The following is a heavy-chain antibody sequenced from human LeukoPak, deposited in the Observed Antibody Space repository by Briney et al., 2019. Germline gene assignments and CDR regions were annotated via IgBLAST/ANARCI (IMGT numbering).Heavy chain of an antibody. CDR1: GGSISSSSYY. V-gene: IGHV4-39*07. CDR2: IYYSGST. CDR3: VRGGYSSSWRNFDY. D-gene: IGHD6-13*01. Sequence: SETLSLTCTVSGGSISSSSYYWGWIRQPPGKGLEWIGSIYYSGSTYYNPSLKSRVTISVDTSKNQFSLKLSSVTAADTAVYYCVRGGYSSSWRNFDYWGQGTLVTVSS. J-gene: IGHJ4*02.